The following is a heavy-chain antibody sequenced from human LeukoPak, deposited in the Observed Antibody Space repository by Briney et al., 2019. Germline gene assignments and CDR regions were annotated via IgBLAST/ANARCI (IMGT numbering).Heavy chain of an antibody. CDR3: ARGPDGTTRFDF. J-gene: IGHJ4*02. D-gene: IGHD1/OR15-1a*01. CDR2: IYPGGSDT. Sequence: KPGESPKISCKGSGYSFTNYWIGCVRQMPGKGLELMGIIYPGGSDTRDRPSFQGQVTISADKSISTAYLQWSSLKASDTAMYYCARGPDGTTRFDFWGQGTQVTVYS. CDR1: GYSFTNYW. V-gene: IGHV5-51*01.